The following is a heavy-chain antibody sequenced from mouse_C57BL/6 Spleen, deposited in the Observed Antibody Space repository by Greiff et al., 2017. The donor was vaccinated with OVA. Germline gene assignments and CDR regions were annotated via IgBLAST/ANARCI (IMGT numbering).Heavy chain of an antibody. D-gene: IGHD1-1*01. V-gene: IGHV3-6*01. CDR3: ASYYGSSPCDD. CDR2: ISYDGSN. CDR1: GYSITSGYY. J-gene: IGHJ2*01. Sequence: ESGPGLVKPSQSLSLTCSVTGYSITSGYYWNWLRQFPGNKLEWMGYISYDGSNNYNPSLKNRISITRDTSENQFFLKLNSETTEDTATYYCASYYGSSPCDDWGQGTTLTVAS.